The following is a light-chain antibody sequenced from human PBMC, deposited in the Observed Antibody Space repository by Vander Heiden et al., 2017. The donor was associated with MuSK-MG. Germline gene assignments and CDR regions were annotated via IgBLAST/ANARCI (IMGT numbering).Light chain of an antibody. Sequence: SYVVTQPPSVSVAPGQTATIPCGGDNIGSKTVHWYQQTPGQAPVLVVYDESDRPSGIPERLSGSNSGNTATLTISRVEAGDEADYYCQVWDSSSDHPVVFGGGTKLTVL. V-gene: IGLV3-21*02. J-gene: IGLJ2*01. CDR2: DES. CDR3: QVWDSSSDHPVV. CDR1: NIGSKT.